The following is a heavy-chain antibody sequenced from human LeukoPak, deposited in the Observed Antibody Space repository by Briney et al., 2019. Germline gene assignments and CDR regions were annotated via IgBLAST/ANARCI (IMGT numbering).Heavy chain of an antibody. CDR3: ARDHSGSGWYGGFDY. Sequence: ASVKVSCKASGYTFTGYYMHWVRQAPGQGLEWMGWINPNSGGTNYAQKFQGRVTMTRDTSISTAYMELSRLRSDDTAVYYCARDHSGSGWYGGFDYWGQGTLVTVSS. CDR1: GYTFTGYY. V-gene: IGHV1-2*02. CDR2: INPNSGGT. J-gene: IGHJ4*02. D-gene: IGHD6-19*01.